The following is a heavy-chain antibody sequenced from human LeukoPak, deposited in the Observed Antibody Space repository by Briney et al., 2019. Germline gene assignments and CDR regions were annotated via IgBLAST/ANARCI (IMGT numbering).Heavy chain of an antibody. CDR2: INPNSGGT. CDR3: ARDYCSGGSCYYYYYMDV. V-gene: IGHV1-2*02. CDR1: GYTFTGYY. Sequence: ASVKVSCKASGYTFTGYYMHWVRQAPGQGLEWMGWINPNSGGTNYAQKFQGRVTMTRDTSISTAYMELSRLRSDDTAVYYCARDYCSGGSCYYYYYMDVWGKGTTATVSS. D-gene: IGHD2-15*01. J-gene: IGHJ6*03.